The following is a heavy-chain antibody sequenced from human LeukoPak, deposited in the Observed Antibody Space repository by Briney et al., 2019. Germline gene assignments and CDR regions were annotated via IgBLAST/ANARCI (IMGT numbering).Heavy chain of an antibody. V-gene: IGHV4-61*01. D-gene: IGHD1-26*01. CDR3: ARDRRSGSSRAFDY. CDR1: GGSISGSRYS. J-gene: IGHJ4*02. Sequence: SETMSLTCTVSGGSISGSRYSWSWIRQPPGKGLEWIGYTYYSGSTNYNPSLKSRVTISVDTSKNQFSLKLSSVTAADTAVYYCARDRRSGSSRAFDYWGQGTLVTVSS. CDR2: TYYSGST.